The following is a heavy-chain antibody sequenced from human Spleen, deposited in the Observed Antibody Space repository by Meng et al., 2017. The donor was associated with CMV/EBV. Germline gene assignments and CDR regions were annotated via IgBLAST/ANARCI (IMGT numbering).Heavy chain of an antibody. Sequence: GGSLRLSCKASGYTFTGYYIHWVRQAPGQGPEWMGWINPNRGGTKYSQKFQGRVTMTRDTSINTAYMELSRLRSDETAVYYCARVSEYCTTTNCYKVFDYWGQGTLVTVSS. J-gene: IGHJ4*02. CDR3: ARVSEYCTTTNCYKVFDY. V-gene: IGHV1-2*02. D-gene: IGHD2-2*02. CDR1: GYTFTGYY. CDR2: INPNRGGT.